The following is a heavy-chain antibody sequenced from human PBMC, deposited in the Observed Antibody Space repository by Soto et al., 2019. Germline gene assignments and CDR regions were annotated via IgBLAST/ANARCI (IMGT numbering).Heavy chain of an antibody. J-gene: IGHJ4*02. D-gene: IGHD6-6*01. V-gene: IGHV4-59*01. CDR2: IYYSGST. Sequence: SETLSLTCSVSGGSISSYSWSWIRQPPGKGLEWIGYIYYSGSTNYNPSLKRRVTISVDTSKNQFSLKLSSVTAADTAVYYCARGVSIAARQGFDYWGQGTLVTVSS. CDR1: GGSISSYS. CDR3: ARGVSIAARQGFDY.